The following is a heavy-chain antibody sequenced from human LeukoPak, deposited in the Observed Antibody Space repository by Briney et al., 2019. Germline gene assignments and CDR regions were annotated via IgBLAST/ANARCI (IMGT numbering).Heavy chain of an antibody. Sequence: SETLSLTCTVSGGSISSSSYYWGWIRQPPGKGLEWIGSIYYSGSTYYNPSLKSRVTISVDTSKNQFSLKLSSVTAADTAVYYCARGYSYWRAFDIWGQGTMVTVSS. CDR2: IYYSGST. V-gene: IGHV4-39*01. CDR3: ARGYSYWRAFDI. J-gene: IGHJ3*02. D-gene: IGHD2-21*01. CDR1: GGSISSSSYY.